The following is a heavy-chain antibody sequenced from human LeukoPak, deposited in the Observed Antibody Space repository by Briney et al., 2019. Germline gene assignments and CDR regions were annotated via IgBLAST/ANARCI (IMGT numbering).Heavy chain of an antibody. CDR3: AREALDEIVVVPAAIMGNWFDP. J-gene: IGHJ5*02. Sequence: ASVKVSCKASGYTFTSYGISWVRQSPGQGLEWMGWISTYNGNTNYAQKFQGRVTITADESTSTAYMELSSLRSEDTAVYYCAREALDEIVVVPAAIMGNWFDPWGQGTLVTVSS. CDR2: ISTYNGNT. CDR1: GYTFTSYG. D-gene: IGHD2-2*02. V-gene: IGHV1-18*04.